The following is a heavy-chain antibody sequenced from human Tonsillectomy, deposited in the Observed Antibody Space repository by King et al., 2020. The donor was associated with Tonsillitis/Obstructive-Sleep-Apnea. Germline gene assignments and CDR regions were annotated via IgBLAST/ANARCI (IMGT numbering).Heavy chain of an antibody. J-gene: IGHJ1*01. CDR3: ASFYRGWLRLFGYFQH. V-gene: IGHV1-8*01. CDR1: GYTFTSYD. Sequence: VQLVESGAEVKKPGASVKVSCKASGYTFTSYDINWVRQATGQGLEWMGWMNPNSGNTGYAQKFQGRVTMTRNTSISTAYMELSSLRSEDTAVYYCASFYRGWLRLFGYFQHWGQGTLVTVSS. CDR2: MNPNSGNT. D-gene: IGHD5-12*01.